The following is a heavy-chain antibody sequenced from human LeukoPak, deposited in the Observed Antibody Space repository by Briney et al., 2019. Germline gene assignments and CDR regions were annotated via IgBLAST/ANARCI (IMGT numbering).Heavy chain of an antibody. Sequence: GGSLRLSCAASGFTFSSYGMHWVRQAPGKGLEWVAVISYDGSNKYYADSVKGRFTISRDNSKNTLYLQMNSLRAEDTAVYYCAKRSPAVPESVFYYYYYMDVWGKGTTVTISS. J-gene: IGHJ6*03. CDR1: GFTFSSYG. CDR3: AKRSPAVPESVFYYYYYMDV. V-gene: IGHV3-30*18. CDR2: ISYDGSNK. D-gene: IGHD2-2*01.